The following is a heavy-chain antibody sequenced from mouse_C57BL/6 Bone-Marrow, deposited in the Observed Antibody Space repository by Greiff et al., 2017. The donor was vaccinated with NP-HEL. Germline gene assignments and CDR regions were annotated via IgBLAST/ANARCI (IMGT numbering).Heavy chain of an antibody. J-gene: IGHJ4*01. V-gene: IGHV1-26*01. D-gene: IGHD2-1*01. CDR1: GYTFTDYY. Sequence: EVQLQQSGPELVKPGASVKISCKASGYTFTDYYMNWVKQSHGKSLEWIGDINPNNGGTSYNQKFKGKATLTVDKSSSTAYIELRSLTSEDSAVYYCARRGIYYGAMDYWGQGTSVTVSS. CDR3: ARRGIYYGAMDY. CDR2: INPNNGGT.